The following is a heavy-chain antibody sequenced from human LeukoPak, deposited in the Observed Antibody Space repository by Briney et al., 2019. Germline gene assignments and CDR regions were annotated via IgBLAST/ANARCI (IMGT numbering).Heavy chain of an antibody. CDR1: GGSFSGYY. CDR2: INHSGST. Sequence: PSETLSLTCAVYGGSFSGYYCSWIRQPPGKGLEWIGEINHSGSTNYNPSLKSRVTISVDASKNQFSLKLSSVTAADTAVYYCARGSEGGYSSSWYVEFFDYWGQGTLVTVSS. J-gene: IGHJ4*02. CDR3: ARGSEGGYSSSWYVEFFDY. D-gene: IGHD6-13*01. V-gene: IGHV4-34*01.